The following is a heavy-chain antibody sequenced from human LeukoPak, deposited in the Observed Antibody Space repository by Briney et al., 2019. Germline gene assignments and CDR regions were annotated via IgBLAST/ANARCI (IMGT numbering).Heavy chain of an antibody. CDR1: GFTFGSYA. J-gene: IGHJ4*02. CDR2: ISGSGGST. Sequence: GGSLRLSCAASGFTFGSYAMSWVRQAPGKGLEWVSVISGSGGSTSYADSVKGRFTISRDNSKNTLYLQMNSLRAEDTAVYYCAKDRSYGSPDYFDSWGQGTLVTVSS. D-gene: IGHD5-18*01. CDR3: AKDRSYGSPDYFDS. V-gene: IGHV3-23*01.